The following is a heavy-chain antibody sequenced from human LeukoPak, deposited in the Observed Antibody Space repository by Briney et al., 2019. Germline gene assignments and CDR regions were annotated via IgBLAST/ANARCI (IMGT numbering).Heavy chain of an antibody. CDR2: IYHSGST. J-gene: IGHJ4*02. CDR1: GYSISSGYY. CDR3: ARQTGSGLFVLP. V-gene: IGHV4-38-2*02. D-gene: IGHD3/OR15-3a*01. Sequence: SETLSLTCSVSGYSISSGYYWGWIRQPPGKGLEWIGNIYHSGSTHYNPSLKSRVTVSVDTSKNQFSLKLTSVTAADTAVYYCARQTGSGLFVLPGGQGTLVTVSS.